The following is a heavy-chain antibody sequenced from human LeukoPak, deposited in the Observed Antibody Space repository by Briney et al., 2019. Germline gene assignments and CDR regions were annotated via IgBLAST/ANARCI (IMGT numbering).Heavy chain of an antibody. J-gene: IGHJ4*02. Sequence: GSLRLSCAASRFTFSTYWMHWVRQAPGKGLVWVSRINSDGSSTGYADSVKGRFTISRDDSKNTLSLQMNSLRVEDTAVYYCAQDLAWGAFDHWGQGTLVTVSS. CDR3: AQDLAWGAFDH. CDR2: INSDGSST. CDR1: RFTFSTYW. D-gene: IGHD7-27*01. V-gene: IGHV3-74*01.